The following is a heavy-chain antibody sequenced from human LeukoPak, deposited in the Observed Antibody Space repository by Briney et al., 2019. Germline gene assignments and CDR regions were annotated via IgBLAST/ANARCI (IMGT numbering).Heavy chain of an antibody. CDR2: IYASGST. CDR3: ARAAEWLPPADAFDI. D-gene: IGHD5-18*01. J-gene: IGHJ3*02. V-gene: IGHV4-61*02. CDR1: GGSISSGSYY. Sequence: SQTLSLTCTVSGGSISSGSYYWSWIRQPAGKGLEWIGRIYASGSTYYNPSLKSRVTISVDTSKNQFSLKLSSVTAADTAVYYCARAAEWLPPADAFDIWGQGTMVTVSS.